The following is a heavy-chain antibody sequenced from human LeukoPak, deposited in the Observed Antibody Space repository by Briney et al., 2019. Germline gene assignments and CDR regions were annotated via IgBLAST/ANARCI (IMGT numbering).Heavy chain of an antibody. CDR1: GGSISSGGYS. D-gene: IGHD6-19*01. V-gene: IGHV4-30-2*01. CDR2: IYHSGST. Sequence: PSETLSLTCAVSGGSISSGGYSWSWIRQPPGKGLEWIGYIYHSGSTYYNPSLKSRVTISVDTSKNQFSLKLSSVTAADTAVYYCAKDQGVVVEPNSSGRYPVDYWGQGTLVTVSS. J-gene: IGHJ4*02. CDR3: AKDQGVVVEPNSSGRYPVDY.